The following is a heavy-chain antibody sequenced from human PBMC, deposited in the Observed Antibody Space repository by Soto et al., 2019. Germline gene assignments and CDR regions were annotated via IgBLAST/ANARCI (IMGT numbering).Heavy chain of an antibody. V-gene: IGHV3-23*01. Sequence: PGGSLRLSCAASGFTFSSYAMSWVRQAPGKGLEWVSVISGSGSNTYYADSVKGRFTISRDNSKNTLYLQMNSLRAEDTAVYYCAKVRGYSGYDYFDYWGQGTLVTVSS. J-gene: IGHJ4*02. CDR2: ISGSGSNT. D-gene: IGHD5-12*01. CDR1: GFTFSSYA. CDR3: AKVRGYSGYDYFDY.